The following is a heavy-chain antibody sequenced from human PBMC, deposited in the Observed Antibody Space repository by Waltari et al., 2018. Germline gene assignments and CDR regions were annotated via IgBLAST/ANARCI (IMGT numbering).Heavy chain of an antibody. CDR1: GGTFSSYA. D-gene: IGHD6-6*01. CDR2: IIPIFGTA. Sequence: QVQLVQSGAEVKKPGSSVKVSCKASGGTFSSYAISWVRQAPGQGLEWMGGIIPIFGTANYEKKVQGRGRITAYESTSTAYMELSSLRSEDTAVYYCACPSIAARLRSRYYGMDVWGQGTTVTVSS. V-gene: IGHV1-69*01. J-gene: IGHJ6*02. CDR3: ACPSIAARLRSRYYGMDV.